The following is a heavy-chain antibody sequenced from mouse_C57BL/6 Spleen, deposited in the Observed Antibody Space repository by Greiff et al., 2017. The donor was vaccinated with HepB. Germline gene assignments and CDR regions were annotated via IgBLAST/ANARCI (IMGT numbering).Heavy chain of an antibody. D-gene: IGHD2-4*01. J-gene: IGHJ4*01. Sequence: VQRVESGPELVKPGASVKISCKASGYAFSSSWMNWVKQRPGKGLEWIGRIYPGDGDTNYNGKFKGKATLTADKSSSTAYMQLSSLTSEDSAVYFCARSDDYGYAMDYWGQGTSVTVSS. V-gene: IGHV1-82*01. CDR1: GYAFSSSW. CDR2: IYPGDGDT. CDR3: ARSDDYGYAMDY.